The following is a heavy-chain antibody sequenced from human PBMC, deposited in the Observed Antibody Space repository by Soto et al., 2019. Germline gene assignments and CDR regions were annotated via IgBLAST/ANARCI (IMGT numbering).Heavy chain of an antibody. CDR3: TTDRMGAGWGPRDDGPELYNWFDP. Sequence: GGSLRLSCAASGFTFSNAWMSWVRQAPGKGLEWVGRIKSKTDGGTTAYAAPVKGRFTISRDDSKNKLYLQMNSLKTEDTAVYYCTTDRMGAGWGPRDDGPELYNWFDPWGQGTLVTVSS. CDR2: IKSKTDGGTT. V-gene: IGHV3-15*01. J-gene: IGHJ5*02. CDR1: GFTFSNAW. D-gene: IGHD1-26*01.